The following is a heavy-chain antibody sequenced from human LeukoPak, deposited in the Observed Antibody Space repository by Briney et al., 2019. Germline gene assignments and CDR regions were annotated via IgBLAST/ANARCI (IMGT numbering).Heavy chain of an antibody. CDR3: ARVLVGAVDY. J-gene: IGHJ4*02. CDR1: GFTFSSYS. V-gene: IGHV3-21*01. CDR2: ISSSSSYI. D-gene: IGHD1-26*01. Sequence: AGGSLRLSCAASGFTFSSYSMNWVRQAPGKGLEWVSSISSSSSYIYYADSVKGRFTISRDNAKNSLYLQMNSLRAEDTAVYYCARVLVGAVDYWGQGTLVTVSS.